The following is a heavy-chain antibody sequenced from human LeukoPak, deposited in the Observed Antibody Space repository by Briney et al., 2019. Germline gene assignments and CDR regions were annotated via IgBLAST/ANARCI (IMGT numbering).Heavy chain of an antibody. J-gene: IGHJ4*02. V-gene: IGHV3-7*01. Sequence: GGSLRLSCAASGFTFSSYWMHWVRQAPGKGLEWVANIKQDGSEKYYADSVKGRFTISRDNSKNTLYLQMNSLRAEDTAVYYCAKEAGYYDSSGYYYHFDYWGQGTLVTVSS. CDR1: GFTFSSYW. CDR2: IKQDGSEK. D-gene: IGHD3-22*01. CDR3: AKEAGYYDSSGYYYHFDY.